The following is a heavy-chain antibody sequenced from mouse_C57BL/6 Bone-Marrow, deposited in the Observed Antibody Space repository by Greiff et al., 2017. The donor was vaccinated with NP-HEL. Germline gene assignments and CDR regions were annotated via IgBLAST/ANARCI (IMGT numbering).Heavy chain of an antibody. D-gene: IGHD1-1*01. CDR1: GYAFSSSW. V-gene: IGHV1-82*01. CDR3: ARDEDHYYGSSYWYFDV. Sequence: QVQLQQSGPELVKPGASVKISCKASGYAFSSSWMNWVKQRPGKGLEWIGRIYPGDGATNYNGKFKGKATLTADKSSSTAYMQLSSLTSEDSAVYFCARDEDHYYGSSYWYFDVWGTGTTVTVSS. J-gene: IGHJ1*03. CDR2: IYPGDGAT.